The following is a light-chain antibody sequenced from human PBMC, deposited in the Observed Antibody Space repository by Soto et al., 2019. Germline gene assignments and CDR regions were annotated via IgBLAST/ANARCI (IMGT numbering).Light chain of an antibody. J-gene: IGLJ2*01. CDR2: ELS. Sequence: QSALTQPPSASGSPGQSVTISCTGTSRDVGGHDYVSWYQQHPGKAPKLMIYELSKRPSGVPDRFSGSKSGNTASLTVSGVQAEDEADYYCSSYVTGNSVIFGGGTKVTVL. CDR3: SSYVTGNSVI. V-gene: IGLV2-8*01. CDR1: SRDVGGHDY.